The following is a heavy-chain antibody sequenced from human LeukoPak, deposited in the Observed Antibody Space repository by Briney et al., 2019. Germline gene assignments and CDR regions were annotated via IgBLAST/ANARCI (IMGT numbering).Heavy chain of an antibody. D-gene: IGHD3-22*01. J-gene: IGHJ4*02. CDR2: MNPNSGNT. CDR1: GYTFTSYD. Sequence: GASVKVSCKASGYTFTSYDINWVRKATGQGLEWMGWMNPNSGNTGYAQKFQGRVTITRNTSISTAYMELSSLRSEDTAVYYCARVGPYYYDSSAYAFDYWGQGTLVTVSA. CDR3: ARVGPYYYDSSAYAFDY. V-gene: IGHV1-8*03.